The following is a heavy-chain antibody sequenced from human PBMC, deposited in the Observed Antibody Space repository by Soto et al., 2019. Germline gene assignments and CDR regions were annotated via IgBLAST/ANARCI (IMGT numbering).Heavy chain of an antibody. CDR1: GFTFSSYG. Sequence: GGSLRLSCAASGFTFSSYGMHWVRQAPGKGLEWVAVIWYDGSNKYYADSVKGRFTISRDNSKNTLYLQMNSLRAEDTAVYYCARDGGATVVTSFDYWGQGTLVTVSS. CDR2: IWYDGSNK. V-gene: IGHV3-33*01. CDR3: ARDGGATVVTSFDY. J-gene: IGHJ4*02. D-gene: IGHD1-26*01.